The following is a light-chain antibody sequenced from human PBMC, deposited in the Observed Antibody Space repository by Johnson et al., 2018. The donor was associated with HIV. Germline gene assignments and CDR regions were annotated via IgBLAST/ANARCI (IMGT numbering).Light chain of an antibody. Sequence: HSVLTQPPSVSAAPGQKVTISCSGSSSNIGNNYVSWYQQFPGTAPKLLIYENNKRPSGIPDRFSGSKSGTSATLGITGLQTGDEADYYCGTWDSGLGAVYVFGPGTKVTVL. CDR3: GTWDSGLGAVYV. CDR2: ENN. J-gene: IGLJ1*01. V-gene: IGLV1-51*02. CDR1: SSNIGNNY.